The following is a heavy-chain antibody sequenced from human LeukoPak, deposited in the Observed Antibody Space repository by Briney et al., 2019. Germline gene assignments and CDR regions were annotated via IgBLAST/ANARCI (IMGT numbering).Heavy chain of an antibody. CDR3: ARVRLWFGEFPYYFDH. CDR2: IKQDGSEK. V-gene: IGHV3-7*01. Sequence: GGSLRLSCAASGFTFSSYWMSWVRQAPGKGLEWVANIKQDGSEKYYVDSVKGRFTISRDNAKNSLYLQMNSLRAEDTAVYYCARVRLWFGEFPYYFDHWGQGTLVTVSS. CDR1: GFTFSSYW. D-gene: IGHD3-10*01. J-gene: IGHJ4*02.